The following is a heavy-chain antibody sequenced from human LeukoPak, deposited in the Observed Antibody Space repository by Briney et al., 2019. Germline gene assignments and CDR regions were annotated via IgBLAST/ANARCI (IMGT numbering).Heavy chain of an antibody. CDR3: AKERLGIFGALGY. CDR2: ISYDGSNK. CDR1: GFTCSSYG. V-gene: IGHV3-30*18. Sequence: GGSLRLSCAASGFTCSSYGMHWVRQAPGKGLEWVAVISYDGSNKYYADSVKGRFTISRDNSKNTLYLQMNSLRAEDTAVYYCAKERLGIFGALGYWGQGTLVTVSS. J-gene: IGHJ4*02. D-gene: IGHD3-3*01.